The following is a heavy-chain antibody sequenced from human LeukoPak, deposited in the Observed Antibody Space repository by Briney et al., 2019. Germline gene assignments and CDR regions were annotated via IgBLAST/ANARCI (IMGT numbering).Heavy chain of an antibody. CDR1: TFTFSSYA. Sequence: GGSLRLSCGASTFTFSSYAMNWVRQAPGKGLEWVSGIGAGGTFTYYADSVKGRFTISRDNSRNTLYLQMNSLRADDTAVYYCAKDLGYTTYGYYFDYWGQGTLVTVSS. V-gene: IGHV3-23*01. CDR2: IGAGGTFT. CDR3: AKDLGYTTYGYYFDY. D-gene: IGHD4-11*01. J-gene: IGHJ4*02.